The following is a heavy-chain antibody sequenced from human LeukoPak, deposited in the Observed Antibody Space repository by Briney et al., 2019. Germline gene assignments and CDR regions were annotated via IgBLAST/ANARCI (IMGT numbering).Heavy chain of an antibody. CDR1: GFTFSSYA. V-gene: IGHV3-23*01. J-gene: IGHJ4*02. Sequence: GGSLRLSCAASGFTFSSYAMSWVRQAPGKGLEWVSAISGSGGSTYYADSVKGRFTISRDNAKNSLYLQMNSLRAEDTAVYYCASEPPGYVSSGIQTLNPYYFDYWGQGTLVTVSS. D-gene: IGHD3-9*01. CDR2: ISGSGGST. CDR3: ASEPPGYVSSGIQTLNPYYFDY.